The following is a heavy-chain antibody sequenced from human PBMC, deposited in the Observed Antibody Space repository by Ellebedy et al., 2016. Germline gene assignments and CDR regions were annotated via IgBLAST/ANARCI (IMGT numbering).Heavy chain of an antibody. Sequence: SETLSLTXSVSGYSINSGYYWGWIRQPPGKGLEWIGSIYYSGSTYYNPSLKSRVTTSVDTSKNQFSLRLTSVTAADTAVYSCARHKTSVNAFDYWGLGTRVTVSS. CDR1: GYSINSGYY. D-gene: IGHD4-17*01. CDR2: IYYSGST. V-gene: IGHV4-38-2*02. J-gene: IGHJ4*02. CDR3: ARHKTSVNAFDY.